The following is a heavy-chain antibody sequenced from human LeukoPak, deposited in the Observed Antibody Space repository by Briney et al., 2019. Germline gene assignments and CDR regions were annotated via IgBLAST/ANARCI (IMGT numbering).Heavy chain of an antibody. Sequence: KPSETLSLTCTVSGGSISSYYWSWVRQPPGKGLEWVGYIYYSGSTNYNPSLKSRVTISVDTSKNQFSLKLSSVTAADTAVYYCAREYYTYYYDSSGYYRVFDYWGQGTLVTVSS. CDR3: AREYYTYYYDSSGYYRVFDY. CDR2: IYYSGST. D-gene: IGHD3-22*01. CDR1: GGSISSYY. J-gene: IGHJ4*02. V-gene: IGHV4-59*01.